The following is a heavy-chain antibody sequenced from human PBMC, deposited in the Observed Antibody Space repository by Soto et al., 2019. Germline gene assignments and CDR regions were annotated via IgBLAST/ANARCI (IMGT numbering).Heavy chain of an antibody. Sequence: KGLEWVSTISGSGGSNKYYADSVKGRFTISRDNSKNTLYLQMNSLRAEDTAVYFFARDNGRRDGYSGPGYRG. J-gene: IGHJ6*01. D-gene: IGHD5-18*01. CDR3: ARDNGRRDGYSGPGY. V-gene: IGHV3-23*01. CDR2: ISGSGGSNK.